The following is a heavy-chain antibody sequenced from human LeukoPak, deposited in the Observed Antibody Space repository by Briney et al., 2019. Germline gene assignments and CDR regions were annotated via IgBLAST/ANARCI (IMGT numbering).Heavy chain of an antibody. CDR2: IWYDGSNK. CDR3: ARARIAAPLLDY. Sequence: GGSLRLSCAASGFIFSKYGMHWVRRAPGKGLEWVAVIWYDGSNKYYADSVKGRFTISRDNSKNSLYLQMNSLRAEDTAVYFCARARIAAPLLDYWGQGTLVTVSS. J-gene: IGHJ4*02. D-gene: IGHD6-13*01. V-gene: IGHV3-33*01. CDR1: GFIFSKYG.